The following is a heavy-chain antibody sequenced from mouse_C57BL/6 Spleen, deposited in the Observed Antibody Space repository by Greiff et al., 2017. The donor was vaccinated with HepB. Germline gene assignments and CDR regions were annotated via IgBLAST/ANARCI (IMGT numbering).Heavy chain of an antibody. CDR2: ISSGGDYS. D-gene: IGHD1-1*01. V-gene: IGHV5-9-1*02. J-gene: IGHJ2*01. Sequence: EVMLVESGEGLVKPGGSLKLSCAASGFTFSSYAMSWVRQTPEKRLEWVAYISSGGDYSYYADTVKGRFTISRDNARNTLYLQMSSLKSEDTAMYYCTRAGSSYDFDYWGQGTTLTVSS. CDR1: GFTFSSYA. CDR3: TRAGSSYDFDY.